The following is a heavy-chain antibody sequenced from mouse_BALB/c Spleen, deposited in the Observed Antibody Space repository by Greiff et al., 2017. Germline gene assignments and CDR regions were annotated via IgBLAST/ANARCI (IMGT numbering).Heavy chain of an antibody. V-gene: IGHV5-17*02. Sequence: EVKLMESGGGLVQPGGSRKLSCAASGFTFSSFGMHWVRQAPEKGLEWVAYISSGSSTIYYADTVKGRFTISRDNPKNTLFLQMTSLRSEDTAMYYCARCDYDYYDYWGQGTTLTVSS. CDR2: ISSGSSTI. CDR1: GFTFSSFG. J-gene: IGHJ2*01. CDR3: ARCDYDYYDY. D-gene: IGHD2-4*01.